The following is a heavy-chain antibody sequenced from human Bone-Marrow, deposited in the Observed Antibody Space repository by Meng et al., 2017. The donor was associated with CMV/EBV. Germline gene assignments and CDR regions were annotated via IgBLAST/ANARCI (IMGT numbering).Heavy chain of an antibody. Sequence: GESLKISCAASGFTFDDYTMHWVRQAPGKGLEWVSLISWDGGSTYYADSVKGRFTISRDNSKNSLYLQMNSLRTEDTALYYCAKDISPDTAMDGGMDVWGQGTTVTVSS. D-gene: IGHD5-18*01. V-gene: IGHV3-43*01. CDR1: GFTFDDYT. J-gene: IGHJ6*02. CDR2: ISWDGGST. CDR3: AKDISPDTAMDGGMDV.